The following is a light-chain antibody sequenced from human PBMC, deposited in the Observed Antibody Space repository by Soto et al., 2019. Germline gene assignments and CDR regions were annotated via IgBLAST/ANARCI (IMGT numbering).Light chain of an antibody. J-gene: IGKJ1*01. CDR3: QQHNNWPRT. Sequence: EILMTQSPATLSVSPGERATLSCRASQSVGSNIAWYQQKPGQAPRLLISGASTRAAGIPARFSGSGSGTEFTLTVSSLQSEDFAVYYCQQHNNWPRTFGEGTRWKS. CDR1: QSVGSN. CDR2: GAS. V-gene: IGKV3-15*01.